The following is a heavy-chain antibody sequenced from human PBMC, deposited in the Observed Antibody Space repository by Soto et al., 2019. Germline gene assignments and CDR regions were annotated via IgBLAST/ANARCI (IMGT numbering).Heavy chain of an antibody. J-gene: IGHJ5*02. Sequence: ASVKVSCKASGGTSSSYAISWVRQAPGQGLEWMGGIIPIFGTANYAQKFQGRVTITADESTSTAYMELSSLRSEDTAVYYCAASGIAVAGKGDWFDPWGQGTLVTVSS. V-gene: IGHV1-69*13. CDR1: GGTSSSYA. CDR3: AASGIAVAGKGDWFDP. D-gene: IGHD6-19*01. CDR2: IIPIFGTA.